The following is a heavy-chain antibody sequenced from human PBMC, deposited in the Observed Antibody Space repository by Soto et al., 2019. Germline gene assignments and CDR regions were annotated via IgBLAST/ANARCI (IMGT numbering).Heavy chain of an antibody. CDR3: ARDREVVVVVASTNWFGP. Sequence: ASVKVSCKASGYTFTSYGISWVRQAPGQGLEWMGWISAYNDNTNYAQKQQGRVTMTTETSTSTTYMELRSLRSDDTAVYYCARDREVVVVVASTNWFGPWGQGTLVTVSS. CDR2: ISAYNDNT. J-gene: IGHJ5*02. V-gene: IGHV1-18*01. CDR1: GYTFTSYG. D-gene: IGHD2-15*01.